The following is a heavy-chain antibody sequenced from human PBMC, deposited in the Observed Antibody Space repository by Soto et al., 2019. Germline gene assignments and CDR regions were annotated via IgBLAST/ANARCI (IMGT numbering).Heavy chain of an antibody. D-gene: IGHD2-8*01. CDR1: GYSFTDYH. J-gene: IGHJ6*02. CDR3: ARGDSTDCSNGVCSFFYNHDMDV. Sequence: ASVTVSRKASGYSFTDYHLHWVRQAPGQGLEWLGRINPKSGGTSTAQRFQGWVTMTTDTSISTASMELTRLTSDDTAIYYCARGDSTDCSNGVCSFFYNHDMDVWGQGTTVTVSS. CDR2: INPKSGGT. V-gene: IGHV1-2*04.